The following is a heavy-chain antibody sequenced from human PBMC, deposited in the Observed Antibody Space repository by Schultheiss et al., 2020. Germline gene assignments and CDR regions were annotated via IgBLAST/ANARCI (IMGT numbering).Heavy chain of an antibody. J-gene: IGHJ5*02. Sequence: GESLKISCAASGFTFSSYWMHWVRQAPGKGLVWVARIHSDGSSTSYADSVKGRFTISRDNAKNSLYLQMNSLRAEDTSVYYCARGGRGDYLHWFDPWGQGTLVTVSS. V-gene: IGHV3-74*01. D-gene: IGHD4-17*01. CDR3: ARGGRGDYLHWFDP. CDR1: GFTFSSYW. CDR2: IHSDGSST.